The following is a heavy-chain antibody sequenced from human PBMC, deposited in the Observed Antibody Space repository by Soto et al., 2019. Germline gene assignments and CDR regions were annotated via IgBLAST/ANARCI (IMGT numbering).Heavy chain of an antibody. Sequence: GGSLRLSCAASGFTFSSYAMHWVRQAPGKGLEWVAVISYDGSNKYYADSVKGRFTISRDNSKNTLYLQMNSLRAEDTVVYYWARDSKQQWLVPFDYWGQGTLVTVSS. CDR1: GFTFSSYA. J-gene: IGHJ4*02. D-gene: IGHD6-19*01. V-gene: IGHV3-30-3*01. CDR3: ARDSKQQWLVPFDY. CDR2: ISYDGSNK.